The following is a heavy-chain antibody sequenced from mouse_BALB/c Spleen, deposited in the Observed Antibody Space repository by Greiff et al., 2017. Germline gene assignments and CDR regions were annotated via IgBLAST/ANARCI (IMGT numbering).Heavy chain of an antibody. Sequence: EVQLQQSGPELVKPGASVKMSCKASGYTFTSYVMHWVKQKPGQGLEWIGYINPYNDGTKYNEKFKGKATLTSDKSSSTAYMELSSLTSEDSAVYYCARPALTTATPAWFAYWGQGTLVTVSA. D-gene: IGHD1-2*01. CDR1: GYTFTSYV. V-gene: IGHV1-14*01. CDR3: ARPALTTATPAWFAY. J-gene: IGHJ3*01. CDR2: INPYNDGT.